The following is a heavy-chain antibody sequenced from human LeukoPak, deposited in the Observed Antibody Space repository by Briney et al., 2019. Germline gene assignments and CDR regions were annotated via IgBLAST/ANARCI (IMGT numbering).Heavy chain of an antibody. CDR2: ISSGGSTI. CDR3: ATTTSSAWMPFDY. Sequence: AGGPLRLSCVASGFNFYSFTMNWVRQAPGKGLEWVSYISSGGSTIYYRDSVKGRFTISRDNAKNSLYLQMNSLSADDTGVYYCATTTSSAWMPFDYWGQGTLVAVSS. D-gene: IGHD6-25*01. V-gene: IGHV3-48*01. J-gene: IGHJ4*02. CDR1: GFNFYSFT.